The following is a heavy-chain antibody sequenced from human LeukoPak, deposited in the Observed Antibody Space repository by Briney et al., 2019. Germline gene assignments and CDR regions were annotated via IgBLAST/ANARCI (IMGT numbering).Heavy chain of an antibody. J-gene: IGHJ4*02. CDR1: GFTLSKYW. CDR3: ATKQWLAPPPDS. CDR2: INTDGTVT. Sequence: SGGSLRLSCAASGFTLSKYWMLWVRQAPGEGLESVSRINTDGTVTTYADSVKGRFTVSRDNADNTMFLQMNSVRDEDTAVYYCATKQWLAPPPDSWGQGTPVTVSS. V-gene: IGHV3-74*01. D-gene: IGHD6-19*01.